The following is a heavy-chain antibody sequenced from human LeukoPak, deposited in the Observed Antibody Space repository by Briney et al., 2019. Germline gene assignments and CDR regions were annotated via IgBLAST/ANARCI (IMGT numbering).Heavy chain of an antibody. V-gene: IGHV4-59*01. CDR1: GGSISSYY. CDR3: ARDRIQLDY. Sequence: PSETLSLTCTVSGGSISSYYWSLIRQPPGKGLEWIGYIYYSGSTNYNPSLKSRVTISVDTSKNQFSLKLSSVTAADTAVYYCARDRIQLDYWGQGTLVTVSS. J-gene: IGHJ4*02. CDR2: IYYSGST. D-gene: IGHD5-18*01.